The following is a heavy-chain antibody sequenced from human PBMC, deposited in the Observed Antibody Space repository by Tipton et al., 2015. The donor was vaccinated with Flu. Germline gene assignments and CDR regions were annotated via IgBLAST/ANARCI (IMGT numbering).Heavy chain of an antibody. CDR2: IYYSGST. J-gene: IGHJ5*02. Sequence: TLSLTCTVSGGSISSYYWSWIRQPPGKGLEWIGYIYYSGSTNYNPPLKSRVTISVDTSTNQSSLKLSSVTAADTAVYYCARSVAVAAPGWFDPWGQGTLVTVSS. CDR1: GGSISSYY. V-gene: IGHV4-59*01. CDR3: ARSVAVAAPGWFDP. D-gene: IGHD6-19*01.